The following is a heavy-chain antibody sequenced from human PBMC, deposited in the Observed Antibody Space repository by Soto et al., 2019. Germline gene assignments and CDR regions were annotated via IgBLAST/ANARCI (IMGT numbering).Heavy chain of an antibody. Sequence: GGSLRLSCAASGFTFSSYGMHWVRQAPGKGLEWVAVIWYDGSNKYYADSVKGRFTISRDNSKNTLYLQMNSLRAEDTAVYYCARNYDFWSGYTPAYYYYGMDVWGQGTTGTV. J-gene: IGHJ6*02. CDR1: GFTFSSYG. CDR3: ARNYDFWSGYTPAYYYYGMDV. V-gene: IGHV3-33*01. D-gene: IGHD3-3*01. CDR2: IWYDGSNK.